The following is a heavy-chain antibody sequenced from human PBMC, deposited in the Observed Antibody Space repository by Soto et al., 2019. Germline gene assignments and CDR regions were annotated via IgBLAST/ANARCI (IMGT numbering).Heavy chain of an antibody. Sequence: QVQLVQSGAEVKKPGASVKVSCKASGYTFTSYGISWVRQAPGQGLEWIGWISAYNGNTNYAQKLQGRVTMTTDTSTSTAYMELRSLRSDDTAVYYCARVVLETTVTYPYYFDYWGQGTLVTVSS. J-gene: IGHJ4*02. D-gene: IGHD4-4*01. V-gene: IGHV1-18*01. CDR2: ISAYNGNT. CDR1: GYTFTSYG. CDR3: ARVVLETTVTYPYYFDY.